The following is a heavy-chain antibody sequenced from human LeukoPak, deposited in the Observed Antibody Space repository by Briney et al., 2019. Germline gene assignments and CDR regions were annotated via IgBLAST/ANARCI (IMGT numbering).Heavy chain of an antibody. CDR1: GFTFSSYE. CDR3: ARDFPMTLVRGVLDY. Sequence: GGSLRLSCAASGFTFSSYEMNWVRQAPGKGLEWVSYISSSGDTIYYADSVKGRFTTSRDNAKNSLYLQMNSLRAEDTAVYYCARDFPMTLVRGVLDYWGQETLVTVSS. CDR2: ISSSGDTI. D-gene: IGHD3-10*01. V-gene: IGHV3-48*03. J-gene: IGHJ4*02.